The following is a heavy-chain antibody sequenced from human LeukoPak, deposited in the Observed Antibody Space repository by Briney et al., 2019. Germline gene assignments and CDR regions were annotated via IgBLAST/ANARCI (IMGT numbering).Heavy chain of an antibody. V-gene: IGHV3-23*01. D-gene: IGHD2-15*01. Sequence: GGSLRLSCSASGSTFSSYAMSWARQAPGKGLEWVSAISASGSNTYYADSVKGRFTISRDNAKNSLYLQMNSLRAEDTAVYYCARAGRKSRGVDIVRKKETGYYYYMDVWGKGTTVTVSS. CDR2: ISASGSNT. CDR1: GSTFSSYA. CDR3: ARAGRKSRGVDIVRKKETGYYYYMDV. J-gene: IGHJ6*03.